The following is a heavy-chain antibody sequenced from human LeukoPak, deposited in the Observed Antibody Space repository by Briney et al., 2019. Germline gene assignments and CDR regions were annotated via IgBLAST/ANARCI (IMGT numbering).Heavy chain of an antibody. CDR3: ARLDRWFDP. V-gene: IGHV4-59*08. J-gene: IGHJ5*02. CDR1: VGSIRGSY. Sequence: SETLSLTCTVSVGSIRGSYWSWSRQPPGKGLQWIGDLYYRRSTSYNPSLKSRVNISVDKSKSQISLRLTSVTAADTAFYYCARLDRWFDPWGQGTLVTVSS. CDR2: LYYRRST.